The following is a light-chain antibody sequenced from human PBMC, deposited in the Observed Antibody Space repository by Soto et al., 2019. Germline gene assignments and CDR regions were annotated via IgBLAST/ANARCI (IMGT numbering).Light chain of an antibody. V-gene: IGKV3-11*01. CDR1: QSVSSY. J-gene: IGKJ5*01. CDR2: DAF. Sequence: EIVLTQSPATLSLSRGERATLSCRASQSVSSYLAWYQQKPGQAPRLLIYDAFNRATAIPARFSGSGSGTDFPLTIGSLEPEDFAVYYCQQRSNWPRITYGQGTRLEIK. CDR3: QQRSNWPRIT.